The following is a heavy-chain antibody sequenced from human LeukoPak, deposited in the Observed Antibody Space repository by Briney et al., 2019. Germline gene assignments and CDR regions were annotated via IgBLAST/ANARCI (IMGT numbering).Heavy chain of an antibody. Sequence: RSGGSLRLSCAASGFTFSSYSMNWVRQPPGKGLEWVSYISGSSSTIYYADSVKGRITISRDNAKNSLYLQMNSLRAEDTAVYYCARDAGFGGTSPDVFDIWGQGTMVTVSS. D-gene: IGHD4-23*01. CDR2: ISGSSSTI. V-gene: IGHV3-48*04. J-gene: IGHJ3*02. CDR3: ARDAGFGGTSPDVFDI. CDR1: GFTFSSYS.